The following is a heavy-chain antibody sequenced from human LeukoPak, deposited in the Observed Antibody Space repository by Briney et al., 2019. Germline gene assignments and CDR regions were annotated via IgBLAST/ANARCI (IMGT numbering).Heavy chain of an antibody. CDR3: ARVSDDILTGYYPYYYYYYMDV. CDR2: IYSGGST. CDR1: GFTVSSNY. D-gene: IGHD3-9*01. Sequence: SGGSLRLSCAASGFTVSSNYMSWVRQAPGKGLEWVSVIYSGGSTYYADSVKGRFTISRDNSKNTLYLQMNSLRAEDTAVYYCARVSDDILTGYYPYYYYYYMDVWGKGTTVTVSS. V-gene: IGHV3-53*01. J-gene: IGHJ6*03.